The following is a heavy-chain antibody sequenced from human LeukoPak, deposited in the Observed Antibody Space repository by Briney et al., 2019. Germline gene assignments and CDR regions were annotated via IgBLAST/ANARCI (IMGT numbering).Heavy chain of an antibody. CDR1: GYTFTRYY. CDR2: INPSGGSI. Sequence: GASVKVSCKASGYTFTRYYMHWVRRAPGQGLEWMGIINPSGGSINYAQKFQGRVTMTRDTSTSTVYMELSSLRSEDTAVYYCARDGWFYYDSSDYYGFDYWGQGTLVTVSS. J-gene: IGHJ4*02. V-gene: IGHV1-46*01. D-gene: IGHD3-22*01. CDR3: ARDGWFYYDSSDYYGFDY.